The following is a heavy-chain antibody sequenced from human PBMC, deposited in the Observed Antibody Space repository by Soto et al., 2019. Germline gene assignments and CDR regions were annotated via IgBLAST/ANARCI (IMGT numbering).Heavy chain of an antibody. D-gene: IGHD6-19*01. V-gene: IGHV6-1*01. J-gene: IGHJ6*03. CDR3: ARRGRLYKYSSGWEAPTYYYYYMDD. Sequence: SQTLSLTCAISGDSVSSSSATWHWIRQSPSRGLEWLGRTYYRSKWYNDYALSVKSRITINPDTSKNQFSLKLSSVTAADTAVYYCARRGRLYKYSSGWEAPTYYYYYMDDWGKGTTVTVAS. CDR2: TYYRSKWYN. CDR1: GDSVSSSSAT.